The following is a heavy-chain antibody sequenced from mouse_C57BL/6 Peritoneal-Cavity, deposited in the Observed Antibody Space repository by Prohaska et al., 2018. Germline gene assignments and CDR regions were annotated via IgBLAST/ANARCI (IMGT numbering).Heavy chain of an antibody. Sequence: PGASVKIPCKASGYNFTDYYINWVKQRPGQGLEWIGWIFPGSGSTDYNEKFKGKATLTVDKISSTAYMMLSSLTAEDFSVDVCARSYYYGSSYYFDYWGQGTTLTVSS. CDR3: ARSYYYGSSYYFDY. CDR2: IFPGSGST. J-gene: IGHJ2*01. CDR1: GYNFTDYY. V-gene: IGHV1-75*01. D-gene: IGHD1-1*01.